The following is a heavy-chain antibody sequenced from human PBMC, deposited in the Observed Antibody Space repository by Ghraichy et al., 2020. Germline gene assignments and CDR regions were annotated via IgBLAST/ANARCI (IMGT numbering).Heavy chain of an antibody. D-gene: IGHD2-15*01. Sequence: SETLSLTCTVSGGSISSYYWSWIRQPAGKGLEWIGRIYTSGSTNYNPSLKSRVTMSVDTSKNQFSLKLSSVTAADTAVYYCARSTTNRGYCSGGSCSHLDFDLWGRGTLVTVSS. CDR2: IYTSGST. J-gene: IGHJ2*01. CDR1: GGSISSYY. V-gene: IGHV4-4*07. CDR3: ARSTTNRGYCSGGSCSHLDFDL.